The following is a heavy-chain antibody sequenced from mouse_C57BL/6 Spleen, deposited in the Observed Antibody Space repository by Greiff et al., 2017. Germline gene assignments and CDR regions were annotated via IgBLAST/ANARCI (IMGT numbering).Heavy chain of an antibody. J-gene: IGHJ1*03. CDR3: ASLYYDYDDWYCDV. CDR2: ISSGGSYT. CDR1: GFTFSSYG. D-gene: IGHD2-4*01. V-gene: IGHV5-6*01. Sequence: EVMLVESGGDLVKPGGSLKLSCAASGFTFSSYGMSWVRQTPDKRLEWVATISSGGSYTYYPDSVKGRFTISRDNAKNTLYLQMSSLNSEDTAMYYGASLYYDYDDWYCDVWCTGTTVTVSS.